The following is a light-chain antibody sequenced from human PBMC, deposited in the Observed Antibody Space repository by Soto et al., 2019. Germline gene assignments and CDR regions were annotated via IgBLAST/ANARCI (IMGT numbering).Light chain of an antibody. CDR1: SSNIGSTT. CDR3: AAWDDSLNGFV. Sequence: QSVLTQPPSASGTPGQRVTLSCSGNSSNIGSTTVSWFQLLPGTAPKLLISTNDQRPSGVPDRFSGSKSGTSASLAISGLQSEADADYYCAAWDDSLNGFVFGTGTKLTVL. V-gene: IGLV1-44*01. CDR2: TND. J-gene: IGLJ1*01.